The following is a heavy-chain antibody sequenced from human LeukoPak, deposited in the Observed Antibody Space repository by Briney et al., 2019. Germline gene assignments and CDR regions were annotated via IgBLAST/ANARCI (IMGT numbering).Heavy chain of an antibody. Sequence: ASVKVSCQASGYTFTGYYMHWVRQAPGQGLAWMGWINPNSGGTNYAQKLQGRVTMTRDTSISTAYMELSRLRSDDTAVYYCARSGVYYYDRGALDYWGQGALVTVSS. CDR1: GYTFTGYY. D-gene: IGHD3-22*01. CDR2: INPNSGGT. J-gene: IGHJ4*02. V-gene: IGHV1-2*02. CDR3: ARSGVYYYDRGALDY.